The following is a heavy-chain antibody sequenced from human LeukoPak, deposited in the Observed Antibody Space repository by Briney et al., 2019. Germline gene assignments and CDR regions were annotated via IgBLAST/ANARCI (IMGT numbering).Heavy chain of an antibody. V-gene: IGHV3-15*01. Sequence: GGSLRLSCAASGFTFSNAWMSWVRQAPGKGLEWVGRIKSKTDGRTTDYGAPVKGRFTISRDDSKNTLYLQMNSLKTEDTAVYYCTTDRRYFDYWGQGTLVTVSS. CDR3: TTDRRYFDY. J-gene: IGHJ4*02. CDR1: GFTFSNAW. CDR2: IKSKTDGRTT.